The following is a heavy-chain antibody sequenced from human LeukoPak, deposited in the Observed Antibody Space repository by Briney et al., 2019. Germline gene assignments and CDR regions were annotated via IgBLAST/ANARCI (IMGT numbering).Heavy chain of an antibody. CDR1: GFTFSSYE. Sequence: GSLRLSCAASGFTFSSYEMNWVRQAPGKGLEWVSYISSSGSTIYYADSVKGRFTISRDNAKNSLYLQMNSLRAEDTAVYYCASGFSSYFDYWGQGTLVTVSS. J-gene: IGHJ4*02. V-gene: IGHV3-48*03. CDR2: ISSSGSTI. CDR3: ASGFSSYFDY. D-gene: IGHD6-6*01.